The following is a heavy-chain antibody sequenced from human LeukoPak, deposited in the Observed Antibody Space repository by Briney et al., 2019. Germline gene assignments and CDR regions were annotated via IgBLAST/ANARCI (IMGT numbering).Heavy chain of an antibody. J-gene: IGHJ4*02. CDR3: ARRGSGAPFDY. D-gene: IGHD3-16*01. Sequence: SQTLSLTCTVSGGSISSGDYYWSWIRQPPGKGLEWIGYIYYSGSTYYNPSLKSRVTISVDTSKNQFSLKLNSVTAADTAVYYCARRGSGAPFDYWGQGALVTVSS. CDR1: GGSISSGDYY. V-gene: IGHV4-30-4*01. CDR2: IYYSGST.